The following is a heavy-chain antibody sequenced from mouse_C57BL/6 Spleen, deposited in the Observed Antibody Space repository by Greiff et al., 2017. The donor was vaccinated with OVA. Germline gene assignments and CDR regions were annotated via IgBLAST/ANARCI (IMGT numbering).Heavy chain of an antibody. CDR2: IYPSDSET. CDR1: GYTFTSYW. V-gene: IGHV1-61*01. D-gene: IGHD1-1*01. CDR3: ARDGRGAMDD. Sequence: QVQLKQPGAELVRPGSSVKLSCKASGYTFTSYWMDWVKQRPGQGLEWIGNIYPSDSETHYNQKFKDKATLTVDKSSSTAYMQLSSLTSEDSAVYYCARDGRGAMDDWGQGTTVTVSS. J-gene: IGHJ4*01.